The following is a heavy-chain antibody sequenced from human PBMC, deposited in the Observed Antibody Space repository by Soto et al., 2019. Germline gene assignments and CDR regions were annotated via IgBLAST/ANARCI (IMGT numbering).Heavy chain of an antibody. CDR2: IYYSGST. Sequence: PSETLSLTCPVSGGSISSGDYYWGWIRQPPGKGLEWIGYIYYSGSTHYNPSLKSRVTISVDTSKNQFSLKLSSVTAADTAVYYCARDFHITGTSPPYGMDVWGQGTTVTVSS. V-gene: IGHV4-30-4*01. CDR1: GGSISSGDYY. CDR3: ARDFHITGTSPPYGMDV. J-gene: IGHJ6*02. D-gene: IGHD1-1*01.